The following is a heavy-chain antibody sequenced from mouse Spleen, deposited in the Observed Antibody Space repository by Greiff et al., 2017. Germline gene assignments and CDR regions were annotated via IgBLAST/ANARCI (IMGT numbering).Heavy chain of an antibody. CDR3: AREFTTVDY. J-gene: IGHJ2*01. V-gene: IGHV1-82*01. Sequence: VQLQQSGPELVKPGASVKISCKASGYAFSSSWMNWVKQRPGKGLEWIGRIYPGDGDTNYNGKFKGKATLTADKSSSTAYMQLSSLTSEDSAVYFCAREFTTVDYWGQGTTLTVSS. CDR2: IYPGDGDT. CDR1: GYAFSSSW. D-gene: IGHD1-1*01.